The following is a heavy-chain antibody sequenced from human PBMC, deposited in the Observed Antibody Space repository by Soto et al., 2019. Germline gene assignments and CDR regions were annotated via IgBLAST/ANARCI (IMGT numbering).Heavy chain of an antibody. V-gene: IGHV4-30-4*01. D-gene: IGHD1-1*01. CDR3: ARTADDSYWFDP. J-gene: IGHJ5*02. Sequence: TSETLSLTCSVSGGSISSGDYYWNWIRQPPGKGLEWIGYIYYSGNTYYNPSLRSRAAISVDTSKNQFSLKLSSVTAADTAMYYCARTADDSYWFDPWGQGTLVTVSS. CDR1: GGSISSGDYY. CDR2: IYYSGNT.